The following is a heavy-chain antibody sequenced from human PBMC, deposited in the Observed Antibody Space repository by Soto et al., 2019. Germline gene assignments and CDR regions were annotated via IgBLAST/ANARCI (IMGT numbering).Heavy chain of an antibody. D-gene: IGHD4-17*01. Sequence: QVQLVQSGAEVKKPGASVKVYCKASGGTFSSYAISWLRQAPGQGLEWMGGIIPIFGTANSAHKFKGRATITADESRSTAYMGLGSLSSEDTAVYDCARSSGYGGNGYLGQGTLVTVSS. J-gene: IGHJ4*02. CDR1: GGTFSSYA. V-gene: IGHV1-69*12. CDR3: ARSSGYGGNGY. CDR2: IIPIFGTA.